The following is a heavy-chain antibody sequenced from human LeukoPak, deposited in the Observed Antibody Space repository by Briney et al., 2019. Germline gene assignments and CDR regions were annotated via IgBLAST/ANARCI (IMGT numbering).Heavy chain of an antibody. Sequence: GGSLRLSCAASGFTFSSYAMSWVRQAPGKGLEWVSAVSGSGGSTYYADSVKGRFTISRDNSKNTLYLQMNSLRAEDTAVYYCAKVVRIPNWFDPWGQGTLVTVSS. J-gene: IGHJ5*02. CDR3: AKVVRIPNWFDP. V-gene: IGHV3-23*01. D-gene: IGHD2-21*01. CDR2: VSGSGGST. CDR1: GFTFSSYA.